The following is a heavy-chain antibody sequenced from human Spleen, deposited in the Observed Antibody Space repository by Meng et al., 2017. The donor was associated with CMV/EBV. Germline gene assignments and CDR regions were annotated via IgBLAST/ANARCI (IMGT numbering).Heavy chain of an antibody. CDR3: ARLPPATRGMDV. CDR1: GYSFTSYW. J-gene: IGHJ6*02. V-gene: IGHV5-51*01. Sequence: GESLKISXXGSGYSFTSYWIGWVRQMPGKGLEWMGIIYPGDSDTKYSPSFQGKVTISANKSISTPYLQWSSLKASDTAMYYCARLPPATRGMDVWGQGTTVTVSS. CDR2: IYPGDSDT. D-gene: IGHD2-2*01.